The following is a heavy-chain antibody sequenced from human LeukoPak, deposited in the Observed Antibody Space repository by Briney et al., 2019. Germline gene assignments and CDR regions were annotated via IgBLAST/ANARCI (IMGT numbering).Heavy chain of an antibody. Sequence: SETLSLTCTVSGGSISSGGYYWSWIRQPPGKGLEWIGYIYHSGSTYYNPSLKSRVTISVDRSKNQFSLKLSSVTAADTAVYYCARMYSSSWYDYWGQGTLVTVSS. J-gene: IGHJ4*02. CDR3: ARMYSSSWYDY. CDR2: IYHSGST. V-gene: IGHV4-30-2*01. D-gene: IGHD6-13*01. CDR1: GGSISSGGYY.